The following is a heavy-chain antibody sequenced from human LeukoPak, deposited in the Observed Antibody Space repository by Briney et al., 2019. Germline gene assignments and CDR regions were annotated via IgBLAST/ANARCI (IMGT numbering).Heavy chain of an antibody. CDR2: ISSSGSTI. J-gene: IGHJ4*02. CDR3: ARDRGEYYFDY. Sequence: GGSLRLSCAASGFTSSSYEMNWVRQAPGKGLEWVSYISSSGSTIYYADSVKGRFTISRDNAKNSLYLQMNSLRAEDTAVYYCARDRGEYYFDYWGQGTLVTVSS. CDR1: GFTSSSYE. D-gene: IGHD2-21*01. V-gene: IGHV3-48*03.